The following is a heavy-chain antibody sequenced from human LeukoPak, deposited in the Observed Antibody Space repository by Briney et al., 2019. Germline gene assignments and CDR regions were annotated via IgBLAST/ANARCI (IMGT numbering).Heavy chain of an antibody. CDR3: ARSGLNRFDY. CDR2: ISSSSTYI. V-gene: IGHV3-21*04. J-gene: IGHJ4*02. Sequence: GGSLRLSCAASGFTFSTYSMNWVRQAPGKGLEWVSSISSSSTYIYYADSVKGRFSISRDNSKNTLYLQMNSLRAEDTAAYYCARSGLNRFDYWGQGTLVTVSS. D-gene: IGHD2-15*01. CDR1: GFTFSTYS.